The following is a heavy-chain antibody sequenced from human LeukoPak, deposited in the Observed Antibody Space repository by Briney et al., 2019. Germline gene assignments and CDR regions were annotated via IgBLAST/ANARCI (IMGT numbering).Heavy chain of an antibody. Sequence: GGSLRLTCAASGLTFSSYSMDWVRQAPEKGLEWVSSISSSSSYIYYADSVKGRFTISRDNAKNSLYLQMNSLRAEDTAVYYCARAAGEMATIRYWGQGTLVTVSS. D-gene: IGHD5-24*01. CDR3: ARAAGEMATIRY. J-gene: IGHJ4*02. V-gene: IGHV3-21*01. CDR2: ISSSSSYI. CDR1: GLTFSSYS.